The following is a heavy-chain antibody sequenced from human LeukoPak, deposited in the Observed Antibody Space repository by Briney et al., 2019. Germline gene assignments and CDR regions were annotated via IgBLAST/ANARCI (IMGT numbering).Heavy chain of an antibody. Sequence: SETLSLTCAVYGGSFSGYYWSWIRQPPGKGLEWIGEINHSGSTNYNPSLKSRVTISVDTSKNQFSLKLSSVTAAVTAVYYCARVGAAFWSGYYTKDFDYWGQGTLVTVSS. CDR1: GGSFSGYY. CDR3: ARVGAAFWSGYYTKDFDY. CDR2: INHSGST. V-gene: IGHV4-34*01. D-gene: IGHD3-3*01. J-gene: IGHJ4*02.